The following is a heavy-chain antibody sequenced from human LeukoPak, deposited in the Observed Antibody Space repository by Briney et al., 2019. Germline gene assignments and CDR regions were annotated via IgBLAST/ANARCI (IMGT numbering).Heavy chain of an antibody. Sequence: PSETLSLTCAVYGGSFSGYYWSWIRQPPGKGLEWIGEINHSGSTNYNPSLKSRVTISVDTSKNQFSLKLSSVTAADTAVYYCARLSGYDAFDIWGQETMVTVSS. V-gene: IGHV4-34*01. CDR2: INHSGST. CDR1: GGSFSGYY. CDR3: ARLSGYDAFDI. J-gene: IGHJ3*02. D-gene: IGHD5-12*01.